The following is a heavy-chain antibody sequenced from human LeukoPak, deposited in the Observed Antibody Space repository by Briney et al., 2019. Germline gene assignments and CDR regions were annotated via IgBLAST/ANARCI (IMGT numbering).Heavy chain of an antibody. D-gene: IGHD6-13*01. CDR3: ARDSSSFGFDY. V-gene: IGHV3-48*03. CDR2: ISSSGSTI. CDR1: GFTFSSYE. J-gene: IGHJ4*02. Sequence: GGSLRLSCAASGFTFSSYEMNWARQAPGKGLEWVSYISSSGSTIYYADSVKGRFTISGDNAKNSLYLQMNSLRAEDTAVYYCARDSSSFGFDYWGQGTLVTVSS.